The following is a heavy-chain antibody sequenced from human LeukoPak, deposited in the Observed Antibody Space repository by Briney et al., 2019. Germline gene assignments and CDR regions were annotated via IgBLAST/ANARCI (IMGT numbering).Heavy chain of an antibody. CDR3: ARDDEEFGELSWFDP. D-gene: IGHD3-10*01. V-gene: IGHV1-18*01. CDR2: ISAYNGNT. CDR1: GYTFTSYG. Sequence: GASVKVSCKASGYTFTSYGISWVRQAPGQGLEWMGWISAYNGNTNYAQKLQGRVTMTTDTSTSTAYMELRSLRFDDTALYYCARDDEEFGELSWFDPWGQGTLVTVSS. J-gene: IGHJ5*02.